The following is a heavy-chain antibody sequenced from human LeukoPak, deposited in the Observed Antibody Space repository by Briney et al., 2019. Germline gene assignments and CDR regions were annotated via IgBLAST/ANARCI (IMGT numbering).Heavy chain of an antibody. CDR2: ISGSAVGT. V-gene: IGHV3-23*01. D-gene: IGHD3-22*01. J-gene: IGHJ4*02. Sequence: PGRSLRLSCAASGFTFTNYNMHWVRQAPGKGLEWVSSISGSAVGTDYADSVKGRFTISRDNSKNTLYLQMNSLRAEDTAVYYCAKDPLVRYYDGTAYYLDYWGQGTLVTVSS. CDR3: AKDPLVRYYDGTAYYLDY. CDR1: GFTFTNYN.